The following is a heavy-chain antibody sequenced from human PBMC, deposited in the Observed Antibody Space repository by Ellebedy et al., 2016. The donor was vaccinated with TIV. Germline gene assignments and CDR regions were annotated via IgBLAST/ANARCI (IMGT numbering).Heavy chain of an antibody. D-gene: IGHD1-26*01. CDR3: TTDRWELRSFDY. CDR2: ISDDGSDK. J-gene: IGHJ4*02. V-gene: IGHV3-30-3*01. CDR1: GFTFSNYA. Sequence: GESLKISXAASGFTFSNYAMHWVRQAPGKGLEWVASISDDGSDKYYADSVKGRFTISRDNSKNTLYLQMNSLKTEDTAVYYCTTDRWELRSFDYWGQGTLVTVSS.